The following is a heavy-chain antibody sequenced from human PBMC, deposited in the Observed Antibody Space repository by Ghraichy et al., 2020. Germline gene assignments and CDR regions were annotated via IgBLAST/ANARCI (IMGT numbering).Heavy chain of an antibody. V-gene: IGHV4-4*09. CDR1: GGSISNYY. J-gene: IGHJ6*02. CDR2: IYTSGTT. CDR3: ARLLMSGLSVSPNFYGLDV. D-gene: IGHD3-3*01. Sequence: SETLSLTCTVSGGSISNYYWNWVRQSPGKGLEWIGYIYTSGTTNYNPSLKSRVTISVDTSKNQFSLKLRSVTAADTAVYYCARLLMSGLSVSPNFYGLDVWGQGTTVTVSS.